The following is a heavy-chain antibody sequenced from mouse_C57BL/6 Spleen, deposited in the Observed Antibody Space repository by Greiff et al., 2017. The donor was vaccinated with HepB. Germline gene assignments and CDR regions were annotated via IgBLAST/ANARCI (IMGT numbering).Heavy chain of an antibody. J-gene: IGHJ1*03. D-gene: IGHD1-1*01. CDR3: ARDYYGSSYRYFDV. V-gene: IGHV1-61*01. CDR2: IYPSDSET. CDR1: GYTFTSYW. Sequence: QVQLQQPGAELVRPGSSVKLSCKASGYTFTSYWMDWVKQRPGQGLEWIGNIYPSDSETHYNQKFKDKATLTVDKSSSTAYMQLSSLTSEDSAVYYCARDYYGSSYRYFDVWGTGTTVTVSS.